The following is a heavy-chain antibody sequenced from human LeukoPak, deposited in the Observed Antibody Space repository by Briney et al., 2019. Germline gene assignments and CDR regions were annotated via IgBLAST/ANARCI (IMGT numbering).Heavy chain of an antibody. D-gene: IGHD5-12*01. J-gene: IGHJ4*02. CDR2: ISYEGSNK. Sequence: GGSLRLSCAASGFTFSSYALHWVRQAPGQGLEWVAVISYEGSNKYYADSVKGRFTIPRDDSKNTVYLQMNRLRADDTAVYYCARDQLAFSGYDTLFDYWGQGALVTVSS. CDR1: GFTFSSYA. CDR3: ARDQLAFSGYDTLFDY. V-gene: IGHV3-30*04.